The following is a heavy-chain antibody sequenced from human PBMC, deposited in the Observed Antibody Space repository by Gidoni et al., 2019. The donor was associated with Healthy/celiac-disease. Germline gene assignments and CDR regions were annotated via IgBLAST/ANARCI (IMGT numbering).Heavy chain of an antibody. D-gene: IGHD2-8*01. CDR3: ARDYRPSSRRGCTNGVCRTAPDY. J-gene: IGHJ4*02. CDR2: IWYDGSNK. CDR1: GFTFSSYG. V-gene: IGHV3-33*01. Sequence: QVQLVESGGGVVQPGRSLRLSCAASGFTFSSYGMHWVRRAPGKGLEWVAVIWYDGSNKYYADSVKGRFTISRDNSKNTLYLQMNSLRAEDTAVYYCARDYRPSSRRGCTNGVCRTAPDYWGQGTLVTVSS.